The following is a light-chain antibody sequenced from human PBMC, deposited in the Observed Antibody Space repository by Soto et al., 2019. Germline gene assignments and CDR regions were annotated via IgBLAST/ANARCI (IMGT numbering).Light chain of an antibody. Sequence: QSVLTQPPSVSGGPGQRVTISCTGSSSNIGAGYEVHWYQQLPGTAPKLLIYGNIYRPSGVPDRFSGSKSGTSVSLAITGLQPEDEADYHCQSYDSSLSGVVFGGRTKLTVL. CDR2: GNI. CDR1: SSNIGAGYE. J-gene: IGLJ2*01. V-gene: IGLV1-40*01. CDR3: QSYDSSLSGVV.